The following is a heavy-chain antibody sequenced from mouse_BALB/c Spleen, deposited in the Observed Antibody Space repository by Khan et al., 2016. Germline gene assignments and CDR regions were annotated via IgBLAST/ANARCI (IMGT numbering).Heavy chain of an antibody. CDR3: TGGNPWYFDV. Sequence: EVELVEPGGGLVQPGGSMKFSCEASGFTFSNYWMSWVRQSPQKGLEWVAEIRLRSDNYTTHYAESVKGSFTISRDDSTSRLFLQMNSLRAEDTGIYYCTGGNPWYFDVWGAGTTVTVSS. D-gene: IGHD1-1*02. CDR2: IRLRSDNYTT. CDR1: GFTFSNYW. V-gene: IGHV6-6*02. J-gene: IGHJ1*01.